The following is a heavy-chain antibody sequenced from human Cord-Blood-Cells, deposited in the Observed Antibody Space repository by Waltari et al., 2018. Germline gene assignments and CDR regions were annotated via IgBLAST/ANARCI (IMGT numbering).Heavy chain of an antibody. CDR3: ARGLVRQMNGEYSSSYGGSDFDY. V-gene: IGHV3-48*03. J-gene: IGHJ4*02. D-gene: IGHD6-6*01. CDR1: GFTFSSYE. CDR2: ISSSGRTI. Sequence: EVQLVESGGGLVHPGGSLRLSCAASGFTFSSYEMNWVRQAPGKGLEWVSYISSSGRTINYADSVKGRFTISRDNAKNSLYLQMNSLRAEDTAVYYCARGLVRQMNGEYSSSYGGSDFDYWGQGTLVTVSS.